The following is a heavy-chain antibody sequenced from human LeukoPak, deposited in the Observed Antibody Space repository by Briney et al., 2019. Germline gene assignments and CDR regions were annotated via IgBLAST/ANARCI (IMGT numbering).Heavy chain of an antibody. V-gene: IGHV1-69*06. J-gene: IGHJ4*02. CDR2: IIPIFGTA. CDR1: GGTFSSYA. CDR3: ARAFGYDILTGYYYY. Sequence: ASVKVSCKASGGTFSSYAINWVRQAPGQGLEWMGGIIPIFGTANYAQKFQGRVTITADKSTSKAYMELSSLRSEDTAVYYCARAFGYDILTGYYYYWGQGTLVTVSS. D-gene: IGHD3-9*01.